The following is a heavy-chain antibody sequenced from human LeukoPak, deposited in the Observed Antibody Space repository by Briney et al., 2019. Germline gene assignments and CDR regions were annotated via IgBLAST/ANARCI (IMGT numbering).Heavy chain of an antibody. Sequence: SQTLSLTCTVSGGSISNGEYYWSWIRQPPWKGLEWIGYIYYSGSTYYNPSLKSRVTISVDTSKNQFSLKLSSVTAADTAVYYCARDRRGSSRPTDYWGQGTLVTVSS. V-gene: IGHV4-30-4*08. D-gene: IGHD6-13*01. CDR2: IYYSGST. CDR1: GGSISNGEYY. J-gene: IGHJ4*02. CDR3: ARDRRGSSRPTDY.